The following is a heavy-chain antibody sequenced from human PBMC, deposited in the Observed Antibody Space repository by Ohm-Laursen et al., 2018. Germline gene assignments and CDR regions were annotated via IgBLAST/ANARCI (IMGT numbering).Heavy chain of an antibody. J-gene: IGHJ4*02. CDR3: ARGSDIVGRFDY. V-gene: IGHV4-59*08. CDR1: GGSISSYY. Sequence: TLSLTCTVSGGSISSYYWSWIRQPPGKGLEWIGYIYYSGSTNYNPSLKSRVTISVDTSKNQFSLKLSSVTAADTAVYYCARGSDIVGRFDYWGQGTLVTVSS. D-gene: IGHD2-15*01. CDR2: IYYSGST.